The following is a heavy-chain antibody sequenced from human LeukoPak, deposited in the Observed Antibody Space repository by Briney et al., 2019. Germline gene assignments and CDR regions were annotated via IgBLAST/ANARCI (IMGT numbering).Heavy chain of an antibody. D-gene: IGHD3-22*01. Sequence: SETLSLTCAVSGGSISSGGYSWSWIRQPPGKGLEWIGYIYHSGSTYYNPSLKSRVTISVDTSKNQFSLKLSSVTAADTAVYYCARSRKSGNSSGYYDLSGLFDYWGQGTLVTVSS. CDR3: ARSRKSGNSSGYYDLSGLFDY. CDR2: IYHSGST. CDR1: GGSISSGGYS. V-gene: IGHV4-30-2*05. J-gene: IGHJ4*02.